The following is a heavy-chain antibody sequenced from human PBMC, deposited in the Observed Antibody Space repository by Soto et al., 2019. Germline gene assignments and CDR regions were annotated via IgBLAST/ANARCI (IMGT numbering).Heavy chain of an antibody. CDR1: GFTFSSFA. CDR2: ISDDGSNK. J-gene: IGHJ4*02. V-gene: IGHV3-30*04. CDR3: ARVEQWLYIAKY. D-gene: IGHD6-19*01. Sequence: QVQLVESGGGVVQPGRSLRLSCAASGFTFSSFAMHWVRQAPGKGLEWVALISDDGSNKYYADSVKGRFTISRDSSKNTLYLQMNSLRGEDTAVYSCARVEQWLYIAKYWGQGILVTVSS.